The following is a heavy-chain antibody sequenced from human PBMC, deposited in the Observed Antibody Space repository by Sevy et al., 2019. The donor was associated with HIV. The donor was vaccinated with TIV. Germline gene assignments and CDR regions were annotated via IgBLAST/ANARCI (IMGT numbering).Heavy chain of an antibody. Sequence: GGSLRLSCAASGFTFSYYAMHWVRQAPGKGLEWVAVISYDGTNKQYAESVKGRFTISRDNSKKTLYLQMNSLRAEDTAVYYCARDRGYYDSSGFYSRYYFDYWGQGTLVTVSS. CDR3: ARDRGYYDSSGFYSRYYFDY. V-gene: IGHV3-30-3*01. CDR2: ISYDGTNK. D-gene: IGHD3-22*01. CDR1: GFTFSYYA. J-gene: IGHJ4*02.